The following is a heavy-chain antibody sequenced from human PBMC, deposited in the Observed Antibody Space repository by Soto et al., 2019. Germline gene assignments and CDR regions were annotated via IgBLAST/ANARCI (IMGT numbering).Heavy chain of an antibody. D-gene: IGHD3-10*01. CDR3: ARSRSGAVADSFDF. Sequence: GGSLRLSCAASGFTFSRYAIHWVRQAPGKGLEWVAVISRDGTNKYYVDSVKGRYTISRDNSRNTLYLQMNSLRHEDAAVYYCARSRSGAVADSFDFWGQGTLVTVSS. CDR2: ISRDGTNK. CDR1: GFTFSRYA. V-gene: IGHV3-30*04. J-gene: IGHJ4*02.